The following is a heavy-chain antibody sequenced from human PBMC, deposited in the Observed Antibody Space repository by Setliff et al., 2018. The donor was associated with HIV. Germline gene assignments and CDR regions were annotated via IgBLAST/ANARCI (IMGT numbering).Heavy chain of an antibody. CDR1: GDSIGYYY. CDR2: IHTSGST. D-gene: IGHD4-17*01. CDR3: ARGFLRSRRRWFDP. V-gene: IGHV4-4*07. J-gene: IGHJ5*02. Sequence: SETLSLTCTVSGDSIGYYYWSWIRQPAGRGLEWMGRIHTSGSTNYNPSLTSRVTLSVDTSKNQFSLRLSSVTAADTAVYYCARGFLRSRRRWFDPWGQGTLVTVSS.